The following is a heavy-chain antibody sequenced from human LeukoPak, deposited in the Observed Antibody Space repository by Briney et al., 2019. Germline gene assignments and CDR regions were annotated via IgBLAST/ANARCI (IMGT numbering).Heavy chain of an antibody. CDR3: ARTPGAFDF. CDR1: GDSFTYYH. J-gene: IGHJ4*02. V-gene: IGHV4-34*01. D-gene: IGHD2-15*01. Sequence: SETLSLTCAVYGDSFTYYHWTWIRQSPGRGVEWIGEVSHTGDTDYNPSLKNRLTISIDTSNKQFSLRLTSVTAADTAVYYCARTPGAFDFWGQGTLVTVSS. CDR2: VSHTGDT.